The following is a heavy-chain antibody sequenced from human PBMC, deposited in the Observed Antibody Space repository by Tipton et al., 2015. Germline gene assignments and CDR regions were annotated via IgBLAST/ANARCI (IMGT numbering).Heavy chain of an antibody. CDR1: GYTFTNYG. CDR3: ARTVGAPLDAFDI. CDR2: ISAYNGHT. V-gene: IGHV1-18*01. D-gene: IGHD1-26*01. J-gene: IGHJ3*02. Sequence: QSGAEVRKPGASVKVSCKASGYTFTNYGITWVRQAPGQGLEWMGWISAYNGHTNYAQKLQGRVTMTTDTSTSTVYMELRSLRSDDTAVYYCARTVGAPLDAFDIWGQGTMVTVSS.